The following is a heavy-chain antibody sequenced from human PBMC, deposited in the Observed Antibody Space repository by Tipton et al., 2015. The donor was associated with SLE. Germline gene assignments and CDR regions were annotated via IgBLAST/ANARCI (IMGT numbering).Heavy chain of an antibody. CDR1: EYSFTNYW. V-gene: IGHV5-51*03. CDR2: IYPTDSDT. D-gene: IGHD2-21*02. J-gene: IGHJ4*02. Sequence: QLVQSGAEVKKPGESLKISCKGSEYSFTNYWIVWVRQVPGKGLEWMGLIYPTDSDTRYSPSFQGQVTMSADRSISTAYLQWSSLKASDSAMYYCARYGGFCDNIDCFAAYFDLWGQGTLVSVSS. CDR3: ARYGGFCDNIDCFAAYFDL.